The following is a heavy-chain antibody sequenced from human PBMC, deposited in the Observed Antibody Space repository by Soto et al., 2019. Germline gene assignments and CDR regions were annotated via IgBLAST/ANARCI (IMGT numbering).Heavy chain of an antibody. CDR3: ARSKYSISSFDY. V-gene: IGHV2-5*02. CDR1: GFSLSTDDVG. CDR2: IYWDDDK. D-gene: IGHD6-6*01. Sequence: SGPTLVNPTQTLTLTCTFSGFSLSTDDVGVGWIRQPPGKALDWLAVIYWDDDKRYSPSPKSRLTITKDTSKNQVLLTMTNMDPVDTAAYFCARSKYSISSFDYWGQGALVTV. J-gene: IGHJ4*02.